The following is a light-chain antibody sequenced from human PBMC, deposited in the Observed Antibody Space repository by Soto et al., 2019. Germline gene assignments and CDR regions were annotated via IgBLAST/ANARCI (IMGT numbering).Light chain of an antibody. Sequence: EIVLAQSPGTLSLSPGERATLSCRASQSVTNSFLAWYQQKPGQAPRLLIYGASRRATGIPDRFTGSGSGTDFTLTISRREPEDFAVYYCQQYVSSPWAFGQVTKVEI. CDR3: QQYVSSPWA. CDR1: QSVTNSF. J-gene: IGKJ1*01. V-gene: IGKV3-20*01. CDR2: GAS.